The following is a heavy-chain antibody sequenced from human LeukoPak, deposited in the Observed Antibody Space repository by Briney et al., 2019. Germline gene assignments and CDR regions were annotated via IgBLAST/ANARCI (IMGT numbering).Heavy chain of an antibody. CDR1: GFTFSSYA. CDR3: AKGGVLRYFDWLLYEIFFDY. V-gene: IGHV3-23*01. Sequence: GGSLRLSRAASGFTFSSYAMSWVRQAPGKGLEWVSAISGSGGSTYYADSVKGRFTISRDNSKNTLYLQMNSLRAEDTAVYYCAKGGVLRYFDWLLYEIFFDYWGQGTLVTVSS. CDR2: ISGSGGST. D-gene: IGHD3-9*01. J-gene: IGHJ4*02.